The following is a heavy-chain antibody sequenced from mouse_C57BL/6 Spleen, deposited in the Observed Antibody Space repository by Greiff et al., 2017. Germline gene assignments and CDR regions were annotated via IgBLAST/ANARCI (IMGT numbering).Heavy chain of an antibody. CDR2: IRSKSNNYAT. CDR1: GFSFNTYA. J-gene: IGHJ4*01. Sequence: EVHLVESGGGLVQPKGSLKLSCAASGFSFNTYAMNWVRQAPGKGLEWVARIRSKSNNYATYYADSVKDRFTISRADSKSMLYLQINNLKTGDTAMYYCVRHDLSDAMDYWGQGTSVTVSS. V-gene: IGHV10-1*01. CDR3: VRHDLSDAMDY.